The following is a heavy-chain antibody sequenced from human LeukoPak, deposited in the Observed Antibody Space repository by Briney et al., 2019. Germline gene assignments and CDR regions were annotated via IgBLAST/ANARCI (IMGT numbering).Heavy chain of an antibody. CDR3: ATETRGSYSEY. CDR2: IRFDGSTQ. V-gene: IGHV3-30*02. D-gene: IGHD1-26*01. Sequence: GGSLRLSCTASGFTFSSSGMNCVRQAPGKGLEWVAFIRFDGSTQYYADSVKGRFTVSRDNSKNTLYLQMNSLRDEDTAVYYCATETRGSYSEYWGQGTLLTVSS. J-gene: IGHJ4*02. CDR1: GFTFSSSG.